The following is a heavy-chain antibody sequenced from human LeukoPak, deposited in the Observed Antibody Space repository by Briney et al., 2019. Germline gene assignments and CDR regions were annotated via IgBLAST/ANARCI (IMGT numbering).Heavy chain of an antibody. V-gene: IGHV4-34*01. CDR3: ARGSGSDPWPIFDP. CDR1: GGSFSGYY. D-gene: IGHD3-10*01. CDR2: INHSGST. J-gene: IGHJ5*02. Sequence: PSETLSLTCAVYGGSFSGYYWSWIRQPPGKGLEWIGEINHSGSTNYNPSLKSRVTISIDTSKNHFSLKLTSVTAADTAVYYCARGSGSDPWPIFDPWGQGTLVTVSS.